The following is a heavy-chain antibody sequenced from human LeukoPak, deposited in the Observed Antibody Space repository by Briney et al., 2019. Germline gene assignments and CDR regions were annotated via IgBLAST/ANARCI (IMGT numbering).Heavy chain of an antibody. Sequence: GGSLRLSCAASGFTISTSWMYWVRQAPGKGLEWVSRINGDGSDPSYADFVKGRFTISRDNAKSTLYLEMKNLRAEDTAVYYFARDGTFTGSNNYYYIDVWGKGTTVTISS. CDR3: ARDGTFTGSNNYYYIDV. CDR1: GFTISTSW. D-gene: IGHD1-14*01. CDR2: INGDGSDP. V-gene: IGHV3-74*01. J-gene: IGHJ6*03.